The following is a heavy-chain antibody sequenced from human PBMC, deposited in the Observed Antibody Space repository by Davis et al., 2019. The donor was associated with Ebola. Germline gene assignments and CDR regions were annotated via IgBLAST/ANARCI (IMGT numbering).Heavy chain of an antibody. CDR2: IYPGDSDT. Sequence: PGGSLRLSCKGSGYSFTSYWIGWVRQMPGKGLEWMGIIYPGDSDTRYSPSFQGQVTISADKSISTAYLQWSSLKASDTAMYYCARRDSYGSIYYYYGMDVWGQGTTVTVSS. CDR3: ARRDSYGSIYYYYGMDV. J-gene: IGHJ6*02. V-gene: IGHV5-51*01. CDR1: GYSFTSYW. D-gene: IGHD5-18*01.